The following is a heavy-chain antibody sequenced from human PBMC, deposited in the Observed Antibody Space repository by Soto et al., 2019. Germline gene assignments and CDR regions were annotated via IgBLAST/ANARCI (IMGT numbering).Heavy chain of an antibody. V-gene: IGHV4-59*01. CDR3: ARLHGGSSGWDNWFDP. CDR1: GGSISSYY. CDR2: IHYSGST. J-gene: IGHJ5*02. Sequence: SETLSLTCTVSGGSISSYYWRWIRQPPGKGLEWIGYIHYSGSTTYNPSLKRRVTISVDTSKNQFSLKLSSVTAADTAVYYCARLHGGSSGWDNWFDPWGQGTLVSVSS. D-gene: IGHD6-25*01.